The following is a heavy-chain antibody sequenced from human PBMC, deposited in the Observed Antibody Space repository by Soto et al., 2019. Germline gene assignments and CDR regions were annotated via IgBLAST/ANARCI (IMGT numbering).Heavy chain of an antibody. CDR2: IYYSGST. J-gene: IGHJ4*02. CDR3: ARRGYYSWFDY. V-gene: IGHV4-39*01. Sequence: SETLSLTCTVSGGSISSSSYYWGWIRQPPGKGLEWIGSIYYSGSTYYNPSLKSRVTISVDTSKNQFSLKLSSVTAADTAVYYCARRGYYSWFDYWGQGTLVTVSS. D-gene: IGHD3-22*01. CDR1: GGSISSSSYY.